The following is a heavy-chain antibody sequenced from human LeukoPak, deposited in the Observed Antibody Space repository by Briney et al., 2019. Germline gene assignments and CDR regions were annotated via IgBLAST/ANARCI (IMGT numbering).Heavy chain of an antibody. J-gene: IGHJ6*03. V-gene: IGHV1-2*02. CDR1: GYTFSDYY. CDR3: AREGPDFYYYMDV. D-gene: IGHD2-21*02. Sequence: GASVKVSRKTSGYTFSDYYIHWVRQAPGQGLEWMGWINPSHGGTYYAQKFQGRVTVTRDTSISTAYMELNRLRSDDTAVYFCAREGPDFYYYMDVWGKGTTITVSS. CDR2: INPSHGGT.